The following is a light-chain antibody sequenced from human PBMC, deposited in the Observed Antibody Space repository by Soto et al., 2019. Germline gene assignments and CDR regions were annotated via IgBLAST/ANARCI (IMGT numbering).Light chain of an antibody. J-gene: IGLJ2*01. CDR2: EVI. CDR1: SSDVGGYNY. V-gene: IGLV2-8*01. CDR3: SSNAGDKKVI. Sequence: QSALTQPPSASGSPGQSVTISCTGTSSDVGGYNYVSWYQQHPGKAPKLMIYEVIRRPSGVPDRFSGSKSGNTASLTVSGHQAEDESYYYCSSNAGDKKVIFGGGTKLTVL.